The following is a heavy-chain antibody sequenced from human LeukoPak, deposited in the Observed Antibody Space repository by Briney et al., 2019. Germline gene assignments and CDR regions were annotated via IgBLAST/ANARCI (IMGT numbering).Heavy chain of an antibody. V-gene: IGHV3-15*07. D-gene: IGHD5-18*01. J-gene: IGHJ4*02. Sequence: GGSLRLSCAASGFTFSNAWMNWVRQAPGKGLERVGRIKSKTDGGTTDYAAPVKGRFTISRDDSKNTLYLQMNSLKTEDTAVYYCTTASYSYGSYYFDYWGQGTLVTVSS. CDR3: TTASYSYGSYYFDY. CDR1: GFTFSNAW. CDR2: IKSKTDGGTT.